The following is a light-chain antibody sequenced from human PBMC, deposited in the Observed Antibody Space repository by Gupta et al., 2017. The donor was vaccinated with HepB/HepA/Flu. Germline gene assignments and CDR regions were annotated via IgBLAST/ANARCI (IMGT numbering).Light chain of an antibody. Sequence: IVMTQSPDSLAVSLGERATVNCKSSQNILSSSNNKNYLAWYQQKPGQPPKLLITWASNRQYGVPDRFSGGGSGTDFTLTSSSLQAEDVAVYYWQQHYTIQTFGQGTKVEIK. CDR1: QNILSSSNNKNY. V-gene: IGKV4-1*01. CDR3: QQHYTIQT. CDR2: WAS. J-gene: IGKJ1*01.